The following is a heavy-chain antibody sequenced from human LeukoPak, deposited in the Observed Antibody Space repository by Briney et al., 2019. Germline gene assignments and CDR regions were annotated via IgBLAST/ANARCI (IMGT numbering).Heavy chain of an antibody. CDR1: GYTFTGHY. J-gene: IGHJ4*02. CDR3: ARSALVRGVIIKIGLGY. D-gene: IGHD3-10*01. Sequence: ASVKVSCKASGYTFTGHYMHWVRQAPGQGLEWMGWINPNSGGTNYAQKFQGRVTMTRDTSISTAYMELSRLRSDDTAVYYCARSALVRGVIIKIGLGYWGQGTLVTVSS. V-gene: IGHV1-2*02. CDR2: INPNSGGT.